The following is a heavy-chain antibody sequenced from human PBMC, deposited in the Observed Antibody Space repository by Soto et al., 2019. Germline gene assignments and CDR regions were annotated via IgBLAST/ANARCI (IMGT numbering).Heavy chain of an antibody. V-gene: IGHV4-4*02. D-gene: IGHD6-19*01. CDR1: CGSISSSKG. Sequence: SETLSVTCSVACGSISSSKGVSGFREPPVKGLWWIGEIYHSGSTNYNPSLKSRVTISVDKSKNQFSLKLSSVTAADTAVYYCAREEWRIGYSSGWSKYGMDVWGQGTTVTVSS. CDR3: AREEWRIGYSSGWSKYGMDV. CDR2: IYHSGST. J-gene: IGHJ6*02.